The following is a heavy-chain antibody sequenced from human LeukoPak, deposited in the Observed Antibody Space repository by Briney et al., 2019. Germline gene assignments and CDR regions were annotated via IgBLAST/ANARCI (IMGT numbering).Heavy chain of an antibody. D-gene: IGHD6-19*01. CDR3: ARAYSSGWYASFDP. V-gene: IGHV4-59*01. Sequence: SETLSLTCTVSGGSISSYYWSWIRQPPGKGLERIGYIYYSGSTNYNPSLKSRVTISADTSKNQFSLKLSSVTAADTAVYCCARAYSSGWYASFDPWGQGTLVTVSS. J-gene: IGHJ5*02. CDR2: IYYSGST. CDR1: GGSISSYY.